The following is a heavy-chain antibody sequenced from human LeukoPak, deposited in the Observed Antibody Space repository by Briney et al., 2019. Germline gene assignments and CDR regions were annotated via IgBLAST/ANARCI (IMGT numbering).Heavy chain of an antibody. CDR2: ISNNGKTT. CDR1: GVTFSNVW. Sequence: GGCLRLSCVGSGVTFSNVWMDWGREAPGKGRGWGSRISNNGKTTTNADSVRGRLTISRDNAKNTLYLQRNSLRAEDRAVYNGARSAYYNGRANYYDYWGQGTLVTVSS. V-gene: IGHV3-74*03. D-gene: IGHD3-22*01. J-gene: IGHJ4*02. CDR3: ARSAYYNGRANYYDY.